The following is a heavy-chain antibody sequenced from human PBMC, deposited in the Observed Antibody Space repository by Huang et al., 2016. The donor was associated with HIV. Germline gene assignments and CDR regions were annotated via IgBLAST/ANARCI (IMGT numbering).Heavy chain of an antibody. CDR3: ARERYYYDRSGYYTPVEYFHH. Sequence: QVQLVQSGAEVKKPGASVKVSCKASGYTLTNYAINWVRQAPGQSREWMGWISGYNGKTNYAQKVQGRVTMTKDTSTSTAYMELRSLISDDTAVYYCARERYYYDRSGYYTPVEYFHHWGQGTLVTVSS. CDR1: GYTLTNYA. D-gene: IGHD3-22*01. CDR2: ISGYNGKT. J-gene: IGHJ1*01. V-gene: IGHV1-18*01.